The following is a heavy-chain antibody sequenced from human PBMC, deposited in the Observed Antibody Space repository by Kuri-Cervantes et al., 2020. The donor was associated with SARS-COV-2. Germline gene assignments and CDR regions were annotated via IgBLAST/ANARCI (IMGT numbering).Heavy chain of an antibody. CDR2: INHSGST. V-gene: IGHV4-34*01. CDR1: GGSFSGYY. CDR3: ARAPYSSSWYLRY. Sequence: SETLSLTFAVYGGSFSGYYWSWIRQPPGKGLEWIGEINHSGSTNYNPSLKSRVTISVDTSKNQFSLKLSSVTAADTAVYYCARAPYSSSWYLRYWGQGTLVTVSS. J-gene: IGHJ4*02. D-gene: IGHD6-13*01.